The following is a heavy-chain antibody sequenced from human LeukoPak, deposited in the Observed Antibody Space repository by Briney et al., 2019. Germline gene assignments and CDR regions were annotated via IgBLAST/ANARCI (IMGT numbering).Heavy chain of an antibody. CDR2: INSDGSST. CDR1: GFTFSSYW. CDR3: ASQIYSSDWYEY. J-gene: IGHJ4*02. Sequence: GGSLRLSCAASGFTFSSYWMHWVRQAPGKGLVWVSRINSDGSSTSYADSVKGRFTISRDNAKNTLYLQMNSLRAEDTAVYYCASQIYSSDWYEYWGQGTLVTVSS. D-gene: IGHD6-19*01. V-gene: IGHV3-74*01.